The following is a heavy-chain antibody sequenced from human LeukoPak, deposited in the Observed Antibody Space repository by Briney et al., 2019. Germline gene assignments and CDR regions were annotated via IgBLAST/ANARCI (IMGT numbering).Heavy chain of an antibody. J-gene: IGHJ4*02. D-gene: IGHD4-23*01. Sequence: ASVKVSCKASGYTFTSYYMNWLRQAPGQGLEWMGMINPSGGSTSYAQKFQGRVTMTRDTSTSTVYMELSSLRSEDTAVYYCARSTHDCGGPMLDYWGQGTLVTVSS. CDR2: INPSGGST. V-gene: IGHV1-46*01. CDR3: ARSTHDCGGPMLDY. CDR1: GYTFTSYY.